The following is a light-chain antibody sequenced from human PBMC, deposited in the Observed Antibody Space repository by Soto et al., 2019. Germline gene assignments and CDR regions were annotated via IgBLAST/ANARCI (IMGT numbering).Light chain of an antibody. CDR2: KAS. CDR3: QQYNSFPT. J-gene: IGKJ1*01. V-gene: IGKV1-5*03. CDR1: QSISSW. Sequence: DIQMTQSPSTLSASVGDRVTITCRASQSISSWLAWYQQKPGKAPKLLIYKASSLESGVPSRSVGSGSGTDFTLTISSLQPDDFATYYCQQYNSFPTFGQGTKVEIK.